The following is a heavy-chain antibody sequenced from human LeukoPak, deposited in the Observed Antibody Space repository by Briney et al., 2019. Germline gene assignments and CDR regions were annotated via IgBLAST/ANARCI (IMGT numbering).Heavy chain of an antibody. CDR1: GFTFSSYG. J-gene: IGHJ4*02. Sequence: PGGSLRLSCAASGFTFSSYGMHWVRQAPGKGLEWVAVLSYDGSNKYYADSVKGRFTISRDNSKNTLYLQMNSLRAEDTAVYYCAKDSSNGAEWLLGDGFDYWGQGTLVTVSS. CDR3: AKDSSNGAEWLLGDGFDY. CDR2: LSYDGSNK. D-gene: IGHD3-3*01. V-gene: IGHV3-30*18.